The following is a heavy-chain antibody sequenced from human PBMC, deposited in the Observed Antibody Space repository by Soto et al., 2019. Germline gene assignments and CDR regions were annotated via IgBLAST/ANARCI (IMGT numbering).Heavy chain of an antibody. CDR3: VKEGKMGVEGFDF. V-gene: IGHV3-23*01. CDR2: IRGDLVTT. J-gene: IGHJ4*02. CDR1: GFTFSDHA. D-gene: IGHD1-26*01. Sequence: EMQLLESGGDLVQPGGSLRLSCATSGFTFSDHAMHWVRQAPGEGLEWVSGIRGDLVTTPYADSVKGRYTISRDNSKKTLYLEMNSLRAEDTAIYYCVKEGKMGVEGFDFWGQGTLVTLSS.